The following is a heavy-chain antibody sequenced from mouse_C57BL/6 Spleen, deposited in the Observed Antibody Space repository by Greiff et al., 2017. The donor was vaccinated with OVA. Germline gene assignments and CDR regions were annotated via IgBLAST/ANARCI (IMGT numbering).Heavy chain of an antibody. CDR1: GFTFSSYA. D-gene: IGHD2-1*01. V-gene: IGHV5-9-1*02. J-gene: IGHJ4*01. Sequence: EVQLVESGEGLVKPGGSLKLSCAASGFTFSSYAMSWVRQTPEKRLEWVAYISSGGDYIYYADTVKGRFTISRDNARNTLYLQMSSLKSEDTAMYYCTRGGIYYGNPYAMDYWGQGTSVTVSS. CDR2: ISSGGDYI. CDR3: TRGGIYYGNPYAMDY.